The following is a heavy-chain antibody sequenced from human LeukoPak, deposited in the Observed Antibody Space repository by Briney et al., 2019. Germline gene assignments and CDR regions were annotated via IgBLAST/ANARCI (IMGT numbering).Heavy chain of an antibody. CDR3: AKDPPFVAAAVVTGTTDY. J-gene: IGHJ4*02. D-gene: IGHD1-20*01. CDR2: ISSSSSYI. Sequence: GGSLRLSCAASGFTFSSYSMNWVRQAPGKGLEWVSSISSSSSYIYYADSVKGRFTISRDNSKNTLYLQMNSLRAEDTAVYYCAKDPPFVAAAVVTGTTDYWGQGTLVTVSS. CDR1: GFTFSSYS. V-gene: IGHV3-21*04.